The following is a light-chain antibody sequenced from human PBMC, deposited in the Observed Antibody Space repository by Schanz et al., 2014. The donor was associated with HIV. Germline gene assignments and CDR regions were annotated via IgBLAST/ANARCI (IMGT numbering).Light chain of an antibody. CDR1: SSDVGGYNY. V-gene: IGLV2-11*01. J-gene: IGLJ2*01. CDR3: SSYAGSNNFVV. CDR2: DVS. Sequence: QSALTQPRSVSGSPGQSVTISCTGTSSDVGGYNYFSWYQQHPGKAPKLLIYDVSKRPSGVPDRFSASKSGNTASLTVSGLQDEDEAAYYCSSYAGSNNFVVFGGGTKLTVL.